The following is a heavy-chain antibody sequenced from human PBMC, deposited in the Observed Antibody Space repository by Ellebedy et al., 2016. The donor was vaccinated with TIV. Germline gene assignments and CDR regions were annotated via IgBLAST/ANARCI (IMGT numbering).Heavy chain of an antibody. CDR1: ELTVTSNF. CDR3: ARETYNDVDLKLWGIFDI. V-gene: IGHV3-66*01. Sequence: GGSLRLSCAASELTVTSNFMSWVRQAPGKGLAWVSTISLDSTTYYADSVKGRFTISRDNSKNTLDIQMNSLRAEETAVYYCARETYNDVDLKLWGIFDIWGQGTMVTVSS. D-gene: IGHD3-10*01. J-gene: IGHJ3*02. CDR2: ISLDSTT.